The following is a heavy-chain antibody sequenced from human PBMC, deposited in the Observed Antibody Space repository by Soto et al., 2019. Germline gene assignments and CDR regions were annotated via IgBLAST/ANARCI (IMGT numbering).Heavy chain of an antibody. J-gene: IGHJ4*02. CDR2: ISSGSNYI. D-gene: IGHD5-18*01. V-gene: IGHV3-21*01. CDR3: ALLPRKTDTDIVPDY. CDR1: GFTFSSYS. Sequence: PGGSLRLSCAASGFTFSSYSMNWVRQAPGKGLEWVSSISSGSNYIYYVDSVKGRFTISRDNAKNSLFLQMNGLRVEDTAMYYCALLPRKTDTDIVPDYWGQGILVTVSS.